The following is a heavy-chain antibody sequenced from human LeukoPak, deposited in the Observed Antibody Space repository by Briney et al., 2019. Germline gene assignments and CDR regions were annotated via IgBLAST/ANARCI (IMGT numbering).Heavy chain of an antibody. J-gene: IGHJ4*02. V-gene: IGHV3-21*01. CDR2: ISSSSSYI. CDR1: GFTFSSYS. Sequence: GGSLRLSCAASGFTFSSYSMNWVRQAPGKGLEWVSSISSSSSYIYYADSVKGRFTISRDNAENSLYLQMNSLRAEDTAVYYCARDSAPYYDILTGYYLPFDYWGQGTLVTVSS. CDR3: ARDSAPYYDILTGYYLPFDY. D-gene: IGHD3-9*01.